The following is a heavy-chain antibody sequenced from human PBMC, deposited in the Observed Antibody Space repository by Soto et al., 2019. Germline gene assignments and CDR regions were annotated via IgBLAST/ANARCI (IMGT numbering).Heavy chain of an antibody. CDR2: ISAYNGNT. CDR1: GYTFTSYA. Sequence: QVQLVQSGAEVKKPGASVKVSCKTSGYTFTSYALTWVRQAPGQGLEWMGWISAYNGNTNYAQKLQGRVTMTTDTSTTTAYMELMSLRSDDTAVYYCAVDYLTPFDYWGQGTLVTVSS. V-gene: IGHV1-18*01. J-gene: IGHJ4*02. D-gene: IGHD3-10*01. CDR3: AVDYLTPFDY.